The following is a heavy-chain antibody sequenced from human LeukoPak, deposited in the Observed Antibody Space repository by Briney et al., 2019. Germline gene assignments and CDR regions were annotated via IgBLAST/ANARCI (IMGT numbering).Heavy chain of an antibody. J-gene: IGHJ4*02. CDR1: GGPFSGHY. Sequence: SSETLSLTCAVYGGPFSGHYWRWIRQPPGKGLEWIGEINHSGSANYSPSLKSRVTLSVDTSKNQFSLKLSSVTAADTAMYYCATMRGYCSSPTCQDSWGQGTLVTVSS. CDR3: ATMRGYCSSPTCQDS. D-gene: IGHD2-2*01. V-gene: IGHV4-34*01. CDR2: INHSGSA.